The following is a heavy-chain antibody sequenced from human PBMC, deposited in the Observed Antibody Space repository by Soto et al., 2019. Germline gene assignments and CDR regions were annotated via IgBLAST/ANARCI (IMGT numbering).Heavy chain of an antibody. Sequence: EVPLVESGGGLVQPGGSLRLSCAASGFTFSSYWMHWVRQAPGKGLVWVSCINSDGSSTSYADSVKGRFTISRDNAKNTLYLQMNSLRAEDTAVYYCARGPGIVGAAAVDYWGQGTLVTVSS. CDR1: GFTFSSYW. V-gene: IGHV3-74*01. D-gene: IGHD1-26*01. CDR3: ARGPGIVGAAAVDY. J-gene: IGHJ4*02. CDR2: INSDGSST.